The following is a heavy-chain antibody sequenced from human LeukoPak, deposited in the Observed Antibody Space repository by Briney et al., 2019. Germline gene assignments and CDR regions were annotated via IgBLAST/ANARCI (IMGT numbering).Heavy chain of an antibody. CDR3: ARGALRYFDWLKKDYYYMDV. J-gene: IGHJ6*03. CDR1: GGSINTYY. D-gene: IGHD3-9*01. Sequence: SETLSLTCTVSGGSINTYYWSWIRQPPGKGLEWIGYIYYSGSTNYNPSLKSRVTLSMDTSKNQFSLRLSSVTAADTAVYYCARGALRYFDWLKKDYYYMDVWGKGTTVTISS. CDR2: IYYSGST. V-gene: IGHV4-59*01.